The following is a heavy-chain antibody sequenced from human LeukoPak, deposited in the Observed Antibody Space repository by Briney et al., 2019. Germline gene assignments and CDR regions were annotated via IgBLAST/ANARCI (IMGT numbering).Heavy chain of an antibody. J-gene: IGHJ5*02. CDR1: GGSFSGYY. D-gene: IGHD3-10*01. Sequence: NPSETLSLTCAVYGGSFSGYYWSWIRQPPGKGLEWIGEINHSGSTNYNPSPKSRVTISVDTSENQFSLKLSSVTAEDPAVYYCARHSYYYGSGNDPWGQGTLVTVSS. CDR3: ARHSYYYGSGNDP. CDR2: INHSGST. V-gene: IGHV4-34*01.